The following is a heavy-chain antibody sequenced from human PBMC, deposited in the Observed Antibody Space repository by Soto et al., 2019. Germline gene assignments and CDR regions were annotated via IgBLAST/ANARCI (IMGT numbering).Heavy chain of an antibody. J-gene: IGHJ4*02. CDR1: GYIFTTYW. Sequence: GESLKISCNGSGYIFTTYWIGWGRQMPGKGLEWMGIIYPGDSDIRYSPSFQGQVTISADKSITTAYLQWSSLKASDTAMYYCARQELGVGPVYWGQGTLVTVSS. CDR3: ARQELGVGPVY. V-gene: IGHV5-51*01. D-gene: IGHD3-16*01. CDR2: IYPGDSDI.